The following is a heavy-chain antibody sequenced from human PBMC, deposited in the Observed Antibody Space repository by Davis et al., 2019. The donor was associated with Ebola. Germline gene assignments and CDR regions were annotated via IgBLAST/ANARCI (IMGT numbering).Heavy chain of an antibody. V-gene: IGHV3-48*02. J-gene: IGHJ4*02. CDR2: ISSSRSSI. D-gene: IGHD3-22*01. Sequence: PGRSLRLSCAASGFTFNNYGMNWVRQAPGKVLDWVSYISSSRSSIFYADSVRGRFNISRDNAKNSMYLQMNSLRDEDTAVNYCARLKGYDYWDQGTLVTVSS. CDR1: GFTFNNYG. CDR3: ARLKGYDY.